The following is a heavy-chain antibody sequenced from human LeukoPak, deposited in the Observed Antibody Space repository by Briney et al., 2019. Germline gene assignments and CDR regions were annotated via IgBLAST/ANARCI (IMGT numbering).Heavy chain of an antibody. CDR2: ISSSSSYT. D-gene: IGHD1-7*01. J-gene: IGHJ3*02. Sequence: GGSLRLSCTASGFTFSSYSMNWVRQAPGKGLEWVSCISSSSSYTYYVDSVKGRFTISRDNAKNSLYLQMNSLRAEDTAVYYCARGRPVLQLLWGAFDIWGQGTMVTVYS. CDR3: ARGRPVLQLLWGAFDI. V-gene: IGHV3-21*01. CDR1: GFTFSSYS.